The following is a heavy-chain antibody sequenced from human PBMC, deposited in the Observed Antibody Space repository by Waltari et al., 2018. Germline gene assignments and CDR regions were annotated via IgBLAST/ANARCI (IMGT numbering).Heavy chain of an antibody. J-gene: IGHJ3*02. CDR2: ISNDGTKE. D-gene: IGHD2-8*02. CDR3: ARDVLLGAFDT. V-gene: IGHV3-30-3*01. Sequence: QVQLVESGGDVVEQGGSLRVAGADSGLHFNTHAIHWVRQAPGKGLEWVAAISNDGTKENYADSVKGRFTLSRDNSKNTLFLQMNSLSNDDTAVYYCARDVLLGAFDTWGQGTMVTVSS. CDR1: GLHFNTHA.